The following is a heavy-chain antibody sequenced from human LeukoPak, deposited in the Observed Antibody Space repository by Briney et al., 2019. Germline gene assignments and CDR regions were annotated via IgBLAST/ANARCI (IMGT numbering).Heavy chain of an antibody. Sequence: ASVKVSCKASGYTFTSYYTHWVRQAPGQGLEWMGWINPNSGGTNYAQKFQGRVTMTRDTSISTAYMELSRLRSDDTAVYYCARVSYDFWSGYANRIDYWGQGTLVTVSS. J-gene: IGHJ4*02. V-gene: IGHV1-2*02. CDR1: GYTFTSYY. D-gene: IGHD3-3*01. CDR3: ARVSYDFWSGYANRIDY. CDR2: INPNSGGT.